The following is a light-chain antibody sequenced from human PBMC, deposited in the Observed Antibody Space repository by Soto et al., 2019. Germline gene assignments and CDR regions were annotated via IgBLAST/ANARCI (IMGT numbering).Light chain of an antibody. Sequence: DMQITQSPSSLSASVGDRVTITGRASQSISSWLAWYQQKPGKAPKLLIYDASSLESGVPSRFSGSGSGTEFTLTISSLQPDDFATYYCQHYAYVWTFGQGTKV. J-gene: IGKJ1*01. CDR1: QSISSW. CDR3: QHYAYVWT. CDR2: DAS. V-gene: IGKV1-5*01.